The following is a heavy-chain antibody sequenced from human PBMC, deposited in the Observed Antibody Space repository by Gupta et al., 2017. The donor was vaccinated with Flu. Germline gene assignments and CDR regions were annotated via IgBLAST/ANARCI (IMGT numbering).Heavy chain of an antibody. CDR3: ARTHYYDSSGYYYGAFDI. Sequence: QVQLVQSGAEVKKPGASVKVSCKASGYTFTSYGISWVRQAPGQGLEWMGWISAYNGNTNYAQKLQGRVTMTTDTSTSTAYMELRSLRSDDTAVYYCARTHYYDSSGYYYGAFDIWGQGTMVTVSS. J-gene: IGHJ3*02. CDR2: ISAYNGNT. CDR1: GYTFTSYG. V-gene: IGHV1-18*01. D-gene: IGHD3-22*01.